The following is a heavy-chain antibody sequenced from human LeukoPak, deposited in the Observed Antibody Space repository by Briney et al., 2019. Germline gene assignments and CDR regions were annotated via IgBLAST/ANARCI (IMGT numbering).Heavy chain of an antibody. V-gene: IGHV5-51*01. CDR3: ARRHKRGAYSYAVDY. J-gene: IGHJ4*02. CDR1: GYSFTNYW. CDR2: IYPSDSDT. D-gene: IGHD5-18*01. Sequence: GEPLKISCKDSGYSFTNYWIVWARQMPGKGLEWMGIIYPSDSDTRYSPSFQGQVTISADKSISTAYLQWNSLKASDTAMYYCARRHKRGAYSYAVDYWGQGTLVTVSS.